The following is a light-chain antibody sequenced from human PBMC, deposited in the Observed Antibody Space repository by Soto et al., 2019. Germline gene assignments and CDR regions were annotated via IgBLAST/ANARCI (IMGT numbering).Light chain of an antibody. J-gene: IGKJ5*01. CDR3: QQRSNWPSIT. Sequence: EIVLTQSPATLSLSPGERATLSCRASQSVSSYLAWYQQKPGQAPRLLIFGASNRATGIPARFSGSGSGTDFTLTISSLEPEDFAVYYCQQRSNWPSITFGQGTRLEIK. V-gene: IGKV3-11*01. CDR2: GAS. CDR1: QSVSSY.